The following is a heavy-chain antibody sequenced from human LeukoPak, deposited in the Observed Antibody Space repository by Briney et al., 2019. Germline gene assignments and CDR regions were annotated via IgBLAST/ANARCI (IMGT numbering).Heavy chain of an antibody. CDR2: IWYDGSDN. Sequence: GGSLRLSCAASGFSFRTYSMHWVGQAPGKGLEWVAVIWYDGSDNYYADSVKGRFTISRDNSKNTLYLQMDSLRAEDTAMYYCARDISYGMDVWGQGTTVTVSS. D-gene: IGHD3-9*01. CDR1: GFSFRTYS. CDR3: ARDISYGMDV. J-gene: IGHJ6*02. V-gene: IGHV3-33*01.